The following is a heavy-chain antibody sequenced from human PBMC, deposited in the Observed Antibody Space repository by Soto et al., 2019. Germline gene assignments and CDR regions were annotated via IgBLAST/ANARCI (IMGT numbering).Heavy chain of an antibody. V-gene: IGHV4-31*03. CDR2: IYYSGRT. J-gene: IGHJ6*02. D-gene: IGHD3-10*01. CDR1: GGSINSGGYY. Sequence: PSETLSLTCTVSGGSINSGGYYWSCIRQHPGQGPEWIGYIYYSGRTYYNPSLESRSSISVDTSKNQFSLKIHSVTAADTAVYFCARLPSIINYPMDVWGPGTTVTVSS. CDR3: ARLPSIINYPMDV.